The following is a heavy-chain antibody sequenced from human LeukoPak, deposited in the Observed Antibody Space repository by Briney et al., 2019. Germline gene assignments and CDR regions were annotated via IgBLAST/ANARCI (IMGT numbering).Heavy chain of an antibody. Sequence: GGSLRLSCAASGFTFSSYTMSWVRQAPGKGLEWVSAISGSGGSTYYADSVKGRFTISRDNSKNTLYLQMNSLRAEDTAVYYCAKTYRVVGANHFDYWGQGTLVTVSS. J-gene: IGHJ4*02. V-gene: IGHV3-23*01. D-gene: IGHD1-26*01. CDR1: GFTFSSYT. CDR3: AKTYRVVGANHFDY. CDR2: ISGSGGST.